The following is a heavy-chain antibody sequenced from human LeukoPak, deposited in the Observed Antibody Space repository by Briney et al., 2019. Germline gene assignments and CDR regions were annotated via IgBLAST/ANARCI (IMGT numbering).Heavy chain of an antibody. J-gene: IGHJ4*02. Sequence: SETLSLTCSVCGGSISTYYWSWIRQPPGKGLEWIGYNYNRGTTNYNPSLKSRVTISVDRSKNQFSLSLTSVTAADTAVYYCARERASAGPHFEHWGRGILVTVSS. CDR3: ARERASAGPHFEH. CDR1: GGSISTYY. V-gene: IGHV4-59*01. D-gene: IGHD6-13*01. CDR2: NYNRGTT.